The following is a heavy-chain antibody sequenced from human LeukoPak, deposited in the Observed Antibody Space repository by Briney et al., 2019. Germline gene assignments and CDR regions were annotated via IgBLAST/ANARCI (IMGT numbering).Heavy chain of an antibody. CDR2: ISYDGSNK. Sequence: GGSLRLSCAASGFTFSSYAMHWVRRAPGKGLEWVAVISYDGSNKYYADSVKGRFTISRDNSKNTLYLQTNSLRTEDTAVYYCARDWADNSDYPGNYWGQGTLVTVSS. V-gene: IGHV3-30*04. CDR1: GFTFSSYA. CDR3: ARDWADNSDYPGNY. J-gene: IGHJ4*02. D-gene: IGHD3-22*01.